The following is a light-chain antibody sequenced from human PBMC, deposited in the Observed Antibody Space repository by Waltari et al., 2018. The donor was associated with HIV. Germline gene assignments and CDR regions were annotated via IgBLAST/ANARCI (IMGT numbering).Light chain of an antibody. V-gene: IGKV4-1*01. CDR1: QSLLYGSNNKNY. J-gene: IGKJ2*01. Sequence: DVVMTQSPDSLPVSVGERATPNCKSSQSLLYGSNNKNYLAWYQQRPGHRPKLLMYWASTRQAGVPDRFSGSGSGTDFSLTISSLQAEDVAVYYCQQYYLVPYTFGQGTKLEIK. CDR3: QQYYLVPYT. CDR2: WAS.